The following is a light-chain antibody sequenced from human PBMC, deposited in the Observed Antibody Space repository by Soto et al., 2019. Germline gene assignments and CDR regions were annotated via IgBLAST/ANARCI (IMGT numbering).Light chain of an antibody. CDR3: AAWDDTLNALL. J-gene: IGLJ2*01. CDR1: SSNIGRNT. Sequence: QSVLTQSPSASGPPGQRVTISCSGSSSNIGRNTVNWYQKHPVTAPKLLIFSDYQRPSGVPDRVSGSKSGTSASLAISGLLPGDEADYYCAAWDDTLNALLFGGGTELTVL. CDR2: SDY. V-gene: IGLV1-44*01.